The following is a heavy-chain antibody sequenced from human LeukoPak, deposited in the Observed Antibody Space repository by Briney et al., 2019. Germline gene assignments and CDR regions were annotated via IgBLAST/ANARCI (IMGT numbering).Heavy chain of an antibody. D-gene: IGHD6-19*01. Sequence: GASVKVSCKASGYTFTSYYMHWVRQAPGRGLEWMGIINPSGGSTSYAQKFQGRVSMTRDMSTSTVYMELSSLRSEDTAVYYCARDEAVAGRIDYWGQGTLVTVSS. V-gene: IGHV1-46*01. CDR3: ARDEAVAGRIDY. CDR1: GYTFTSYY. J-gene: IGHJ4*02. CDR2: INPSGGST.